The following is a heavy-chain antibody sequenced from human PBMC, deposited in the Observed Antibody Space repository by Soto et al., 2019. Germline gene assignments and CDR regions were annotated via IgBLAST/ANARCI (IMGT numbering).Heavy chain of an antibody. D-gene: IGHD2-15*01. CDR1: GFTFTDHD. V-gene: IGHV3-72*01. J-gene: IGHJ4*02. CDR3: TKANFFGGNIYVGHF. Sequence: EVQLVESGGGLVQPGGSLRLSCAASGFTFTDHDMDWVRQAPGKGLEWVGRSKKKADSYTTEYAASVKGRFTISRENSKNSLYLQMDSLKTEDTASYYCTKANFFGGNIYVGHFWGQGTLVAVSS. CDR2: SKKKADSYTT.